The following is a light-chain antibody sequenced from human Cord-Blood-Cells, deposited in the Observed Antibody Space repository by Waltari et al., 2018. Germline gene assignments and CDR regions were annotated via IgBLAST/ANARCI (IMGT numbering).Light chain of an antibody. CDR1: SSDVGSYNL. V-gene: IGLV2-23*01. J-gene: IGLJ1*01. CDR3: CSYAGSSTFYV. Sequence: QSALTQPASVSGSPGPSITISCTGTSSDVGSYNLVSSYQQHPGKAPKLMIYEGSKRPSGVSNRFSGSKSGNTASLTISGLQAEDEADYYCCSYAGSSTFYVFGTGTKVTVL. CDR2: EGS.